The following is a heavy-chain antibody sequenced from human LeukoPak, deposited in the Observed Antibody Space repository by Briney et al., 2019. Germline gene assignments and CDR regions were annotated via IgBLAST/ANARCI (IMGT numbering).Heavy chain of an antibody. Sequence: SVKVSCKASGGTFSSYAISWVRQAPGQGLEWMGGIIPIFGTPNYAQKFQGRVTITADTSSKTAYMELSSLRSGDTAVYFCARGDTLYGSSAHAGYWGQGTLVTVSS. CDR3: ARGDTLYGSSAHAGY. J-gene: IGHJ4*02. CDR2: IIPIFGTP. D-gene: IGHD6-13*01. V-gene: IGHV1-69*06. CDR1: GGTFSSYA.